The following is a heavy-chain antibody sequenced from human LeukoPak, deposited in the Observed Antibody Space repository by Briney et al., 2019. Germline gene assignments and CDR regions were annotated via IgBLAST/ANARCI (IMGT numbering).Heavy chain of an antibody. D-gene: IGHD2-15*01. V-gene: IGHV4-30-4*01. J-gene: IGHJ5*02. CDR1: GGSISSGDYY. CDR3: ARDRQYRSGGSCYPEWFDP. CDR2: IYYSGST. Sequence: SQTLSLTCTVSGGSISSGDYYWSWIRQPPGKGLEWIGYIYYSGSTYYNPSLKSRVTISVDTSKNQFSLKLSSVTAADTAVYYCARDRQYRSGGSCYPEWFDPWGQGTLVTVSS.